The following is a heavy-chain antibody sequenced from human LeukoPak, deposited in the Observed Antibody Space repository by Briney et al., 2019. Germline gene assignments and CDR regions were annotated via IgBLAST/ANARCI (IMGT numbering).Heavy chain of an antibody. D-gene: IGHD6-19*01. V-gene: IGHV1-18*01. Sequence: GASVKVSCKTFNYTFTAYGINWVRQAPGQGLEWMGLIRSDNGKTNYAQKLQGRVTLTTDTTTSTAYMELRSLRSDDTAIYYCARDYSSGWYSVDYWGQGTLITVSS. J-gene: IGHJ4*02. CDR3: ARDYSSGWYSVDY. CDR1: NYTFTAYG. CDR2: IRSDNGKT.